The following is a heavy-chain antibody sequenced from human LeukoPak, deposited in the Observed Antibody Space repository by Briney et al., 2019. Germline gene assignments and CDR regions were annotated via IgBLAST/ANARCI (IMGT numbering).Heavy chain of an antibody. CDR3: ARHPSWPDYGGAFDY. V-gene: IGHV4-59*08. CDR2: IYYSGST. Sequence: PSETLSLTCTVSGGSISSYYWSWIRQPPGEGLEWIGYIYYSGSTNYNPSLKSRVLISVDTSKNQFSLKLNSVTAADTAVYYCARHPSWPDYGGAFDYWGQGTPVIVSS. CDR1: GGSISSYY. D-gene: IGHD4-17*01. J-gene: IGHJ4*02.